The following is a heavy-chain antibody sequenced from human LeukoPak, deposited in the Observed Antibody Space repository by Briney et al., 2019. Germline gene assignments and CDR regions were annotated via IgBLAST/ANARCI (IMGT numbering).Heavy chain of an antibody. CDR2: INSDGDST. CDR1: GFTFSRYD. V-gene: IGHV3-64*01. J-gene: IGHJ5*02. CDR3: ARAAIFGRENWFDP. Sequence: GGSPRLSCAASGFTFSRYDMHWVRQAPGKGLEYVSTINSDGDSTYYANSVKGRFTMSRDNSKNTLYLQMGSLRREDMAVYYCARAAIFGRENWFDPWGQGTLVTVSS. D-gene: IGHD3-3*01.